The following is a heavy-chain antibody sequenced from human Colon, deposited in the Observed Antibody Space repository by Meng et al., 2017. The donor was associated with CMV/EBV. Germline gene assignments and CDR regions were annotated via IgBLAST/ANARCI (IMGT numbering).Heavy chain of an antibody. D-gene: IGHD3-10*01. CDR2: ISSGSSDI. J-gene: IGHJ4*02. CDR3: ARDKGFLGGTFDY. Sequence: GESLKISCAASGFTFSTYNMNWVRQAPGKGLEWVSSISSGSSDIYYADSVKGRFTISRDNARDSLFLQLNSLRAEDTALYYCARDKGFLGGTFDYWGQGTLVTVSS. CDR1: GFTFSTYN. V-gene: IGHV3-21*01.